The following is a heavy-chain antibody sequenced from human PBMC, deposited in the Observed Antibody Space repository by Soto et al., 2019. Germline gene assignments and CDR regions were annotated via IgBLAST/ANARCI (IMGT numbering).Heavy chain of an antibody. Sequence: SETLSLTCTVSGGSISSSSYYWGWIRQPPGKGLEWIGSIYYSGSTYYNPSLKSRVTISVDTSKNQFSLKLSSVTAADTAVYYCARLVEMATVQAGFEDWGQGTRVTVSS. CDR3: ARLVEMATVQAGFED. CDR1: GGSISSSSYY. CDR2: IYYSGST. V-gene: IGHV4-39*01. J-gene: IGHJ4*02. D-gene: IGHD4-4*01.